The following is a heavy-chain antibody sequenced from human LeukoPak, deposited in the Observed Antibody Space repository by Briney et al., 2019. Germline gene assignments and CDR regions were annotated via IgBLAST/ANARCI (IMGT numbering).Heavy chain of an antibody. J-gene: IGHJ4*02. V-gene: IGHV3-48*01. D-gene: IGHD3-3*01. CDR2: ISSSSSTI. CDR3: ARESDLSTVDY. CDR1: GFTFSTYS. Sequence: GGSLRLSCAASGFTFSTYSMNWVRQAPGKGLEWVSYISSSSSTIYYADSVKGRFTISRDNAKNSLYLQMNSLRAEDTAVYYCARESDLSTVDYWGQGTLVTVSS.